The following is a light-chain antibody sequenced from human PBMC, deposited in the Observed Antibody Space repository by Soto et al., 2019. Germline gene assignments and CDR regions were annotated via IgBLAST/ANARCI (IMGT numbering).Light chain of an antibody. V-gene: IGKV1-39*01. CDR3: QQSYSTPIT. J-gene: IGKJ5*01. CDR1: QSIRSW. CDR2: DAY. Sequence: DIHMTQSPSILSASVGDRVTITCRDSQSIRSWLAWYQQTPGKAPKLLIYDAYSLQSGVPSRFSGSGAGTDFTLTISSLQPEDFATDYCQQSYSTPITFGQGTRLEIK.